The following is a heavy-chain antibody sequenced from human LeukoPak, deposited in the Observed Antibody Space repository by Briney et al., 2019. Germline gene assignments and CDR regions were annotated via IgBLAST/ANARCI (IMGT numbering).Heavy chain of an antibody. CDR1: GFTFSSYW. D-gene: IGHD6-25*01. V-gene: IGHV3-7*01. Sequence: SGGSLRLSCAASGFTFSSYWMTWVRQAPGKGLEWVANIRQDGSGKYYVDSVKGRFTISRDTAKNSLYLQMNSLRAEDTAVYYCASDSEGFDYWGQGTLVTVSS. J-gene: IGHJ4*02. CDR2: IRQDGSGK. CDR3: ASDSEGFDY.